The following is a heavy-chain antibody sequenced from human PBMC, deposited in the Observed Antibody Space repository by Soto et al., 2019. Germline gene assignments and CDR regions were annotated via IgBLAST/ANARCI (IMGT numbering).Heavy chain of an antibody. V-gene: IGHV4-59*01. Sequence: SETLSLTCTVSAASFSKYYWSWIRQPPGKGLEWIGYIYFNGNTNYNPSLKRRVTISIDTSKKQISLNLTSVTDADTAVYYCASVTFGGVVLAHWGQGTLVTVPQ. D-gene: IGHD3-16*01. CDR2: IYFNGNT. CDR3: ASVTFGGVVLAH. CDR1: AASFSKYY. J-gene: IGHJ4*02.